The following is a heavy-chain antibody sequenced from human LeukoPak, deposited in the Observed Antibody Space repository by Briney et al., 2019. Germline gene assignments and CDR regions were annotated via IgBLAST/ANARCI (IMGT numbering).Heavy chain of an antibody. V-gene: IGHV1-2*02. CDR3: ARVPHYYGSGSYDIDY. CDR2: INPNSGGT. D-gene: IGHD3-10*01. CDR1: GYTFTGYY. Sequence: ASVKVSCKASGYTFTGYYMRWVRQAPGQGLEWMGWINPNSGGTNYAQKFQGRVTMTRDTSISTAYMELSRLRSDDTAVYYCARVPHYYGSGSYDIDYWGQGTLVTVSS. J-gene: IGHJ4*02.